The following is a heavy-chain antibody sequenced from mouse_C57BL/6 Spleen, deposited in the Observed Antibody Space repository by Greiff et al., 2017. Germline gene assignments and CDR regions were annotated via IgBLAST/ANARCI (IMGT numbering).Heavy chain of an antibody. D-gene: IGHD2-4*01. CDR3: ARCSIYYDYDGFAY. J-gene: IGHJ3*01. Sequence: QVQLQQSGAELMKPGASVKLSCKATGYTFTGYWIEWVKQRPGHGLEWIGEILPGSGSTNYNEKFKGKATFTADTSSNTAYMQLSSLTTEDSAIDYCARCSIYYDYDGFAYWGQGTLVTVSA. CDR2: ILPGSGST. CDR1: GYTFTGYW. V-gene: IGHV1-9*01.